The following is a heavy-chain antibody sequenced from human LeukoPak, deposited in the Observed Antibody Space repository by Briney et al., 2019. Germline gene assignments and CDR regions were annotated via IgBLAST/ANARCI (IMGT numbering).Heavy chain of an antibody. J-gene: IGHJ3*02. CDR1: GGTFSSYA. V-gene: IGHV1-69*05. Sequence: ASVKVSCKASGGTFSSYAISWVRQAPGQGLEWMGGIIPIFGTANYAQKFQGRVTITTDESTSTAYMELSSLRSEDTAVYYCARSGRAAAGPALDAFDIWGQGTMVTVSS. CDR3: ARSGRAAAGPALDAFDI. CDR2: IIPIFGTA. D-gene: IGHD6-13*01.